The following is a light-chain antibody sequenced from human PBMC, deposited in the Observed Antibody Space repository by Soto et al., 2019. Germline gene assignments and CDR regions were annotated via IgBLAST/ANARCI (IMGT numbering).Light chain of an antibody. CDR2: DAS. CDR1: QSISSR. CDR3: QQYNSYSLT. J-gene: IGKJ4*01. Sequence: DIQMTQSPSTLSASVGDRVTITCPASQSISSRLAWYQQKPGKAPKILIYDASNLESGVPSRFSGSGSGTEFTHTISSLQPDDFAACYCQQYNSYSLTFGGGTKVDIK. V-gene: IGKV1-5*01.